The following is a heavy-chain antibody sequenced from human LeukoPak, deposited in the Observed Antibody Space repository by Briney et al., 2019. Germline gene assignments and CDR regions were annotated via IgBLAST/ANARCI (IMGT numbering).Heavy chain of an antibody. J-gene: IGHJ4*02. CDR2: ISSDGGKT. D-gene: IGHD5-24*01. Sequence: GGSLRLSCSVSGFPFSAYAMHWVRQAPGRGLQYVSSISSDGGKTYYADSVKGRFTISRDNSKNTLYLQMSSLRLEDTAVYYCVKDRWVDYWGQGVLVTVSS. CDR3: VKDRWVDY. CDR1: GFPFSAYA. V-gene: IGHV3-64D*09.